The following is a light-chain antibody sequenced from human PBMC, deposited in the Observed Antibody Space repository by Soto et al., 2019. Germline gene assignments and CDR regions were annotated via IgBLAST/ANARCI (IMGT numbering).Light chain of an antibody. Sequence: DIQMTQSPSTLSASVGDRVTITCRASQSISSWLAWYQQKPGKAPKLLIYDASSLESGVPSRFSGSGSGTEFTLTISSLQPDDFATYYCQLGETFGQGTKVEIK. J-gene: IGKJ1*01. CDR3: QLGET. CDR2: DAS. CDR1: QSISSW. V-gene: IGKV1-5*01.